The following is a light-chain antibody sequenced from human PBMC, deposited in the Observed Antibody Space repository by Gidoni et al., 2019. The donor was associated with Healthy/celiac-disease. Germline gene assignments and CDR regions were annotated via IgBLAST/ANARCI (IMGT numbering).Light chain of an antibody. CDR2: GAS. Sequence: ELVLTHLPATLSVSPGERATLSCRASQSVSSNLAWYQQKPGQAPRLLIYGASTRATGIPARFSGSGSGTEFTLTISSLQSEDFAVYYCQQYNNWPLTFGGGTKVEIK. CDR1: QSVSSN. V-gene: IGKV3-15*01. CDR3: QQYNNWPLT. J-gene: IGKJ4*01.